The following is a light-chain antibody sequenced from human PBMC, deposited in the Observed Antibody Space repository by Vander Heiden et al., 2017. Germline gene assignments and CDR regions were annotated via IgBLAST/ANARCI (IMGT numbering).Light chain of an antibody. V-gene: IGLV1-51*01. CDR1: SSNIGSDY. J-gene: IGLJ2*01. CDR3: RTWDASLTMVI. CDR2: DRD. Sequence: SVVTPPPSVSAAPGQKVTTSTSGSSSNIGSDYVPWYQQLPGAAPKLLIYDRDRRPSGVPDRFSVSNSGTSATLAITGLQTGDEADYYCRTWDASLTMVIFGGGTKLTVL.